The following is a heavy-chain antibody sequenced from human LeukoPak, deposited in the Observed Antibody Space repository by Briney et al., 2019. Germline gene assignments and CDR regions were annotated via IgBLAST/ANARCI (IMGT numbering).Heavy chain of an antibody. CDR3: VDRTSSGYYY. V-gene: IGHV1-69*05. D-gene: IGHD3-22*01. CDR2: IIPIFGTA. CDR1: GGTFSSYA. Sequence: GASVKVSCKASGGTFSSYAISWVRQAPGQGLEWMGGIIPIFGTANYAQKFQGRVTITTDESTSTAYMELSSLRSEDTAVYYCVDRTSSGYYYWGQGTLVTVSS. J-gene: IGHJ4*02.